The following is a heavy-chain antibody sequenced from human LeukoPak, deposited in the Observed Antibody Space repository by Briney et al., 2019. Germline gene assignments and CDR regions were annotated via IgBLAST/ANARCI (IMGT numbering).Heavy chain of an antibody. D-gene: IGHD6-6*01. CDR1: GYSFTTYW. CDR3: VRHGREYSSSSDFVS. V-gene: IGHV5-51*01. CDR2: IYPGDSDT. J-gene: IGHJ4*02. Sequence: PGESLKISCKGSGYSFTTYWIGWVRQMPGKGLEWMGIIYPGDSDTRYSPSFQGQVTISADQSISTAYLQWNSLKASDTAMYYCVRHGREYSSSSDFVSWGQGTLVTVSS.